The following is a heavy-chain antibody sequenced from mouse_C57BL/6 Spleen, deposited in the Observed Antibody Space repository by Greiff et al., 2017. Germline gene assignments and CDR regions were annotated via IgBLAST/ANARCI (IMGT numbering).Heavy chain of an antibody. D-gene: IGHD2-4*01. CDR1: GFTFSSYG. Sequence: ESGGDLVKPGGSLKLSCAASGFTFSSYGMSWVRQTPDKRLEWVATISSGGSYTYYPDSVKGRFTISRDNAKNTLYLQMSSLKSEDTAMYYCARRDYDVHYYAMDYWGQGTSVTVSS. V-gene: IGHV5-6*02. CDR3: ARRDYDVHYYAMDY. J-gene: IGHJ4*01. CDR2: ISSGGSYT.